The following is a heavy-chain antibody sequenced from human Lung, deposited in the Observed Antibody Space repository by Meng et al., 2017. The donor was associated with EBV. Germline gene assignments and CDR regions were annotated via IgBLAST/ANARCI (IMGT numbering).Heavy chain of an antibody. D-gene: IGHD5-18*01. CDR3: ARAVDTGYFDY. Sequence: QVQVQESGPGLGKPSQTRSLTCTVSGGSISSGGHYWSWIRQHPGKSLEWIGYIYYSGSTYYNPSLKSLVSISVDTSNNQFSLKLSSVTAADTAVYYCARAVDTGYFDYWGQGTLVTVSS. CDR2: IYYSGST. J-gene: IGHJ4*02. CDR1: GGSISSGGHY. V-gene: IGHV4-31*01.